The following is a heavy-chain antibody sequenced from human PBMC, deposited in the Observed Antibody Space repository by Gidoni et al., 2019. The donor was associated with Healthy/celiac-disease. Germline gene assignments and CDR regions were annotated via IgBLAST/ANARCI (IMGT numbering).Heavy chain of an antibody. CDR3: AKQHKDYYDSNRDDAFDI. CDR1: GFTFSSYA. J-gene: IGHJ3*02. V-gene: IGHV3-23*01. CDR2: ISGSGGST. Sequence: EVQLLESGGGLVQPGGSLSLSFAASGFTFSSYAMSWVRQAPGKGLEWVSAISGSGGSTYYADSVKGRFTISRDNSKNTLYLQMNSLRAEDTAVYYCAKQHKDYYDSNRDDAFDIWGQGTMVTVSS. D-gene: IGHD3-22*01.